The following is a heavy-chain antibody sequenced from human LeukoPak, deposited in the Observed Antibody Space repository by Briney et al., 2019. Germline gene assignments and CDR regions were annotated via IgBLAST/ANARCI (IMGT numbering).Heavy chain of an antibody. CDR3: ARLVQQLFYYYYMDV. V-gene: IGHV4-39*01. CDR2: IYYSGST. J-gene: IGHJ6*03. CDR1: GGSISSSSYY. Sequence: PSETLSLTCTVSGGSISSSSYYWGWIRPPPGKGLGWVGRIYYSGSTYYNPSLKSRVTISVDTSKNQFSLKLSSVTAADTAVYYCARLVQQLFYYYYMDVWGKGTTVTVSS. D-gene: IGHD6-13*01.